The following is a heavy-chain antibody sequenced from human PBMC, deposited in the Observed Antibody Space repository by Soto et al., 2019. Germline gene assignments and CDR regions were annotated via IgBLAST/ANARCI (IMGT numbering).Heavy chain of an antibody. D-gene: IGHD6-13*01. CDR3: ARGIIAAAGICFWFDP. J-gene: IGHJ5*02. Sequence: ASVKVSCKSSGYTFTIYGISWVRQAPGQGLEWMGWISAYNGNTNYAQKLQGRVTMTTDTSTSTAYMELRSLRSDDTAVYYCARGIIAAAGICFWFDPWGQGTLVTVSS. V-gene: IGHV1-18*01. CDR2: ISAYNGNT. CDR1: GYTFTIYG.